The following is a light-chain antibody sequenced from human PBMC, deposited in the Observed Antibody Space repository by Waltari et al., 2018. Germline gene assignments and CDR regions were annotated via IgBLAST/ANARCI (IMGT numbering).Light chain of an antibody. V-gene: IGKV1-5*03. Sequence: DIQMTQSPSTLSASVGDRVTITCRASQSVTNWLAWYQQKPGKAPKPLIYKASRLESGVPSRFGGSASGTEFTLTISSLQPDDSATYYCQQYNSYPRTFGQGTKVEIK. CDR1: QSVTNW. CDR2: KAS. CDR3: QQYNSYPRT. J-gene: IGKJ1*01.